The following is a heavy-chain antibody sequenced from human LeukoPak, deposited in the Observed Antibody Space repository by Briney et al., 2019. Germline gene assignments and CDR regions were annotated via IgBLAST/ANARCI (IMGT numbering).Heavy chain of an antibody. Sequence: GGSLRLSCAASGFTFNNYAMSWVRQAPGKGLEWVSAISPSGGSTYFADSVRGRFTISRDNSKNTLYLQMSSLRAEDTAVYSCAKGGHCSSTDCHDGRMDVWGKGTTVTVSS. CDR3: AKGGHCSSTDCHDGRMDV. D-gene: IGHD2-2*01. V-gene: IGHV3-23*01. CDR1: GFTFNNYA. CDR2: ISPSGGST. J-gene: IGHJ6*04.